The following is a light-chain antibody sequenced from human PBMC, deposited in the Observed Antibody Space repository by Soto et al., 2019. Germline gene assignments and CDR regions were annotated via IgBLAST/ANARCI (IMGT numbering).Light chain of an antibody. J-gene: IGKJ2*01. CDR2: GVS. CDR3: QHLDK. CDR1: HTVVNDY. Sequence: VLAQSPGTVSLSPGERATLSCGASHTVVNDYLAWYQQRPGQAPRLLLYGVSHRATGIPDRFGGSGSGTDFTLTISRLEPEDFAVYYCQHLDKFGQGTKVDIK. V-gene: IGKV3-20*01.